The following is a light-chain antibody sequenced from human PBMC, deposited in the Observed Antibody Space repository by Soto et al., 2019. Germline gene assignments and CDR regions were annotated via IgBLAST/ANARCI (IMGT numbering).Light chain of an antibody. CDR2: AAS. J-gene: IGKJ3*01. V-gene: IGKV1-27*01. Sequence: DIQMTQSPSSLSASVGDRVTITCRASQGINNYLAWYQQKPGKVPKLLIYAASTLQSGVPSRFSGSGFGTDFTLTISSLQPEDVATYYWQKYHSAPPFTFGPGTKVDLK. CDR3: QKYHSAPPFT. CDR1: QGINNY.